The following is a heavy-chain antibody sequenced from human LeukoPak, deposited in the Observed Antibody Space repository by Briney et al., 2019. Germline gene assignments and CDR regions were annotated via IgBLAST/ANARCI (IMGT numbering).Heavy chain of an antibody. V-gene: IGHV3-23*01. CDR2: ISGSGGST. CDR3: AKDILSAVLVRYFDY. CDR1: GFTFSSYG. J-gene: IGHJ4*02. D-gene: IGHD6-13*01. Sequence: GSLRLSCAASGFTFSSYGMHWVRQAPGKGLEWVSAISGSGGSTYYADSVKGRFTISRDNSKNTLYLQMNSLRAEDTAVYYCAKDILSAVLVRYFDYWGQGTLVTVSS.